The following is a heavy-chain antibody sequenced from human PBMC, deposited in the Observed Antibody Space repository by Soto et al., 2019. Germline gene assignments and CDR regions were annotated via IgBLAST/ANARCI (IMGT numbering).Heavy chain of an antibody. V-gene: IGHV4-4*02. Sequence: QVQLQESGPGLVKPSGTLSLTCAVSSGSIRSSNWWSWVRQPPGKGLAWIGEIYHSGSTNYNPSLKSRVTLSVDKSKNQFSLKLSSVTAADTAVYYCARDARHYYGSGSRFDYWGQGTLVTVSS. J-gene: IGHJ4*02. CDR3: ARDARHYYGSGSRFDY. D-gene: IGHD3-10*01. CDR1: SGSIRSSNW. CDR2: IYHSGST.